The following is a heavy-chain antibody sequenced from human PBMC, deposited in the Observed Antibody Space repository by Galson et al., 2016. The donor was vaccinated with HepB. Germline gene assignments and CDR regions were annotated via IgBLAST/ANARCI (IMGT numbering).Heavy chain of an antibody. CDR2: TDGTNK. D-gene: IGHD1-26*01. CDR1: GFTFSNYA. CDR3: ATDPIVGVPDYFDY. Sequence: SCAVSGFTFSNYAMHWVRQAPGKGLEWVAVTDGTNKSYADSVKGRFTIPRDDSKSTLYLQMDMLRAEDTAVYYCATDPIVGVPDYFDYWGQGTLVTVSS. V-gene: IGHV3-30-3*01. J-gene: IGHJ4*02.